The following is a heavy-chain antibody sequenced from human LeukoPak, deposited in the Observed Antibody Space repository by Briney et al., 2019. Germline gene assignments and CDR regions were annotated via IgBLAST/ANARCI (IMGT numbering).Heavy chain of an antibody. CDR3: ARGNPTYFDY. CDR1: GFTFSTYA. J-gene: IGHJ4*02. Sequence: GGSLRLSCAASGFTFSTYAVNWVRQAPGQGLEWVSVIYSGGSTYYADSVKGRFTISRDNSKNTLYLQMNSLRAEDTAVYYCARGNPTYFDYWGQGTLVTVSS. D-gene: IGHD1-14*01. V-gene: IGHV3-66*01. CDR2: IYSGGST.